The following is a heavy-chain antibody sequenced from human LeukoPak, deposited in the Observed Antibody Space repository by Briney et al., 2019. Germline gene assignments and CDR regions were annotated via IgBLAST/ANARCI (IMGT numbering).Heavy chain of an antibody. CDR3: ARSTTSLSYYYYYYGMDV. J-gene: IGHJ6*04. D-gene: IGHD4-17*01. Sequence: GGSLRLSCAASGLTFSSYEMNWVRQAPGKGLEWVSYISSSGSTIYYADSVKGRFTISRDNAKNSLYLQMNSLRAEDTAVYYCARSTTSLSYYYYYYGMDVWGKGTTVTVSS. CDR2: ISSSGSTI. CDR1: GLTFSSYE. V-gene: IGHV3-48*03.